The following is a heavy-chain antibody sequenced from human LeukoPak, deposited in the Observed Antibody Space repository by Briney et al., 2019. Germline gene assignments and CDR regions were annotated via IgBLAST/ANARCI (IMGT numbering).Heavy chain of an antibody. D-gene: IGHD1-1*01. CDR3: AKEERQGYFDY. CDR1: GFTFSSYG. Sequence: GSLRLSCAASGFTFSSYGMHWVRQAPGKGLEWVAVIPYDGSNKYYADSVKGRFTISRDNSKNTLYLQMNSLRAEDTAVYYCAKEERQGYFDYWGQGTLVTVSS. V-gene: IGHV3-30*18. J-gene: IGHJ4*02. CDR2: IPYDGSNK.